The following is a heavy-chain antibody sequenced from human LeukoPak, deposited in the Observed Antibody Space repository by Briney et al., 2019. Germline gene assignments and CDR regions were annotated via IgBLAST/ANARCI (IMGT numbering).Heavy chain of an antibody. CDR2: IYTSGSTSGST. V-gene: IGHV4-61*02. CDR1: GGSISSGSYY. D-gene: IGHD4-17*01. CDR3: ATQAYGDYDRWFDP. J-gene: IGHJ5*02. Sequence: SQTLSLTCTVSGGSISSGSYYWNWIRQPAGKGLEWIGRIYTSGSTSGSTNYNPSLESRVTMSIDTSKNQFSLKLSSVTAADTAVYYCATQAYGDYDRWFDPWGQGTLVTVSS.